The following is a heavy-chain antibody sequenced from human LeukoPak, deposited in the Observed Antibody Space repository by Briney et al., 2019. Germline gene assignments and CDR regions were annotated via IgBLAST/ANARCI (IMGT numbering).Heavy chain of an antibody. CDR3: ARGVTMIRGLIIGWFDP. CDR2: IIPIFGTA. CDR1: GGTFSSYA. Sequence: ASVKVSCKASGGTFSSYAISWVRQAPGQGLEWMGGIIPIFGTANYAQKFQGRVTMTRDTSTSTVYMELSSLRSEDTAVYYCARGVTMIRGLIIGWFDPWGQGTLVTVSS. V-gene: IGHV1-69*05. D-gene: IGHD3-10*01. J-gene: IGHJ5*02.